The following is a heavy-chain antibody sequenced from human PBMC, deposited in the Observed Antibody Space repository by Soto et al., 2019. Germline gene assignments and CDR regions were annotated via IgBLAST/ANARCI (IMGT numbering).Heavy chain of an antibody. CDR2: IRGSSGST. J-gene: IGHJ4*02. V-gene: IGHV3-23*01. Sequence: EVQLLESGGGLVQHGGSLRLSCAASGFTFSTFDMTWVRQPPGKGLEWVSLIRGSSGSTYYADSVKGRFTISKDISKNTLYLQMNSLRAEDTSIYFCVKGAWLDYWGQGNMVTVSS. CDR1: GFTFSTFD. CDR3: VKGAWLDY.